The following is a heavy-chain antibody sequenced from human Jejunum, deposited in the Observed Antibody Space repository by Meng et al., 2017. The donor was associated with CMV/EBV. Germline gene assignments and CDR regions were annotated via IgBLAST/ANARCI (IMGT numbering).Heavy chain of an antibody. D-gene: IGHD1-14*01. CDR3: AAGFNRADY. J-gene: IGHJ4*02. Sequence: SCAASGVTFSSYWMHWVRQAPGKGLLWVSSISTDGNSATYADSVKGRFTISRDNAKNTLYLQMSNLRAEDTAVYYCAAGFNRADYWGQGTLVTVSS. V-gene: IGHV3-74*01. CDR2: ISTDGNSA. CDR1: GVTFSSYW.